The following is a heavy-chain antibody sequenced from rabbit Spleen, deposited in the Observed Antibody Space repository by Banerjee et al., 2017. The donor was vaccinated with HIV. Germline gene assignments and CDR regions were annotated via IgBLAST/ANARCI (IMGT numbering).Heavy chain of an antibody. D-gene: IGHD4-1*01. CDR1: RIDFSTYGV. CDR2: IDPVFGIT. J-gene: IGHJ4*01. CDR3: VREVAAKFNL. V-gene: IGHV1S43*01. Sequence: QQQLEESGGGLVKPGGTLTLTCKASRIDFSTYGVSWVRQAPGKGLEWIGYIDPVFGITYYASWVNGRFTISSHNAQNTLYLQLNSLTAADTATYFCVREVAAKFNLWGPGTLVTVS.